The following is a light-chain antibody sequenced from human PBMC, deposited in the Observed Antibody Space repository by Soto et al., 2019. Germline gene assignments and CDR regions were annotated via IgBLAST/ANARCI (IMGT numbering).Light chain of an antibody. J-gene: IGKJ4*01. CDR1: QSVTSW. CDR3: LQYNSYPLT. CDR2: EAS. V-gene: IGKV1-5*03. Sequence: DIQMTQSPSTLSASVGDRVSFTCRASQSVTSWLAWYQQKPGKAPNVPIHEASSLQSGVPSRFSGSGSGTEFTLTISSLQPDDFATYYCLQYNSYPLTFGGGTKVEIK.